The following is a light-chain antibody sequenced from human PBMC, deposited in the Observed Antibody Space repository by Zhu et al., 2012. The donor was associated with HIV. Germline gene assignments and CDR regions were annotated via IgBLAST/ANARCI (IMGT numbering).Light chain of an antibody. Sequence: IVLTQSPATLSLSPGERATVSCRASGSVRSFLAWYQQKPGQAPRLLIYDTSKRATGIPARFSGSGSGTDFTLTISSLEPEDFALYYCQQRSGWPLTFGGGTKVEIK. V-gene: IGKV3-11*01. CDR1: GSVRSF. CDR3: QQRSGWPLT. CDR2: DTS. J-gene: IGKJ4*01.